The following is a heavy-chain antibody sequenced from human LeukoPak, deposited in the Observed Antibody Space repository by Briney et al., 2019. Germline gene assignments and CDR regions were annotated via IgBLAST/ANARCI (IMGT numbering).Heavy chain of an antibody. CDR3: ATYSSSSASDY. Sequence: GGSLRLSCAASGFTFSSYAMSWVRQAPGKGLEWVSAISGSGGGTYYADSVKGRFTISRDNAKNTLYLQMSSLRDEDTAVYYCATYSSSSASDYWGQGTLVTVSS. J-gene: IGHJ4*02. CDR1: GFTFSSYA. D-gene: IGHD6-6*01. CDR2: ISGSGGGT. V-gene: IGHV3-23*01.